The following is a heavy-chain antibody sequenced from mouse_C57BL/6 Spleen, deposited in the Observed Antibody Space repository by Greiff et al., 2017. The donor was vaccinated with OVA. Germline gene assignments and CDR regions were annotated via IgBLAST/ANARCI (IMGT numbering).Heavy chain of an antibody. CDR1: GYAFSSSW. V-gene: IGHV1-82*01. CDR3: ARPYGNYGNAMDY. CDR2: IYPGDGDT. J-gene: IGHJ4*01. Sequence: VQLQESGPELVKPGASVKISCKASGYAFSSSWMNWVKQRPGKGLEWIGRIYPGDGDTNYNGKFKGKATLTADKSSSTAYMQLSSLTSEDSAVYFCARPYGNYGNAMDYWGQGTSVTVSS. D-gene: IGHD2-1*01.